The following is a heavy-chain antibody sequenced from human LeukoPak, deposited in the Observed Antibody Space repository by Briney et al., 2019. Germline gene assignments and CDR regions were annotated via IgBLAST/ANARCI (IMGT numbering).Heavy chain of an antibody. CDR3: ARDDGGGWTGFDY. Sequence: SETLSLTCTVSGGSVSSGSDYWNWIRQPPGKGLEWIGYIYDSGSTNYNPSLKSRVTISVDTSKNQFSLKVNSVTAADTAVYYCARDDGGGWTGFDYWGQGALVTVSS. J-gene: IGHJ4*02. CDR1: GGSVSSGSDY. V-gene: IGHV4-61*01. CDR2: IYDSGST. D-gene: IGHD2-15*01.